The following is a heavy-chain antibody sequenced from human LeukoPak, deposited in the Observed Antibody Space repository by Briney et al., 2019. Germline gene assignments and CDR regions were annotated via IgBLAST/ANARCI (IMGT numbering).Heavy chain of an antibody. D-gene: IGHD1-26*01. V-gene: IGHV4-59*01. J-gene: IGHJ4*02. CDR1: GGSINSYY. CDR2: IYYSGST. CDR3: ARGSGSYGVWDY. Sequence: SETLSLTCTVSGGSINSYYWSWIRQPPGKGLEWIGYIYYSGSTNYNPSLKSRVNISVDTSKNQFSLKLNSVTAADTAVYYCARGSGSYGVWDYWGQGTLVTVSS.